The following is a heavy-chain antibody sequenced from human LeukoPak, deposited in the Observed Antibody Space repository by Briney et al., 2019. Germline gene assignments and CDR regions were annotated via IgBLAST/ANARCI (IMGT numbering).Heavy chain of an antibody. V-gene: IGHV1-2*02. CDR3: ARDLNGCNSA. CDR2: ISPSSGGT. D-gene: IGHD4-23*01. J-gene: IGHJ5*02. CDR1: GYTFTDYY. Sequence: ASVKVSCKASGYTFTDYYMYWVRQAPGQGLEWMGWISPSSGGTNYAQKFQGRVTMTRDTSINIAYMELSSLRSYDTAGYYCARDLNGCNSAWGQGTLVTVSS.